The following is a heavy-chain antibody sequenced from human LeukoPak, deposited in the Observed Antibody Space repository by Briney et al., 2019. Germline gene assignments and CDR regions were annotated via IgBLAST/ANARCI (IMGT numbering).Heavy chain of an antibody. CDR1: GFTFSVSG. CDR3: AKESSSWSYYFDY. V-gene: IGHV3-23*01. CDR2: ISTGGDAT. D-gene: IGHD6-13*01. J-gene: IGHJ4*02. Sequence: GGSLRLSCAASGFTFSVSGMTWVRQAPGKGLEWVSSISTGGDATYYTDSVKGRFTISRDNSKNTLYLQMNSLRTEDTAVYYCAKESSSWSYYFDYWGQGTLVTVSS.